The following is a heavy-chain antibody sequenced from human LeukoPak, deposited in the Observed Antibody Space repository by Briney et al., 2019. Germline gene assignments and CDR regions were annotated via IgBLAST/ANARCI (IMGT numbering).Heavy chain of an antibody. J-gene: IGHJ5*02. CDR3: ARDHIMIDP. Sequence: GGSLRLSCAASGFTFDDYGTSWVRQAPGKGLEWVSGINWNGGRTGYVDSVKGRFTISRDNAKNSLYLQMNSLRAEDTAVYYCARDHIMIDPWGQGTLVTVSS. D-gene: IGHD3-16*01. V-gene: IGHV3-20*04. CDR2: INWNGGRT. CDR1: GFTFDDYG.